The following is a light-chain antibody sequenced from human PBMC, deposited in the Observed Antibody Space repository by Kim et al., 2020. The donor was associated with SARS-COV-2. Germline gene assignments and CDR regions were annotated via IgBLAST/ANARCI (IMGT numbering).Light chain of an antibody. CDR3: QQYGSSPT. CDR1: QSVSSNY. J-gene: IGKJ1*01. CDR2: GAS. Sequence: EIVLTQSPGTLSLSPGERATLSCRASQSVSSNYLAWYQQKAGQAPRLLIYGASSRATGIPDRFSGRGSGTDFTLTISRLETEDFAVYFCQQYGSSPTFGQGTKVDIK. V-gene: IGKV3-20*01.